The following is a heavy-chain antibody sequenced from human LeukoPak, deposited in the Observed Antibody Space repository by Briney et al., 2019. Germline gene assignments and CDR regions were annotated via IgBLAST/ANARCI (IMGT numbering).Heavy chain of an antibody. J-gene: IGHJ4*02. CDR3: ARAVDTAMAAFDY. CDR1: GGSISSYY. CDR2: IYYSGST. D-gene: IGHD5-18*01. Sequence: SETLSLTCTVSGGSISSYYWSWIRQPPGKGLEWIGYIYYSGSTNYNPSLKSRVTISVNTSKNQFSLKLSSVTAADTAVYYCARAVDTAMAAFDYWGQGTLVTVSS. V-gene: IGHV4-59*01.